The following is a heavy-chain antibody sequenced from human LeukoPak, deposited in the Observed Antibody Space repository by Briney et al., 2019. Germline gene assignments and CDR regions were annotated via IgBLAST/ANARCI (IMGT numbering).Heavy chain of an antibody. CDR2: INHSGST. D-gene: IGHD1-14*01. V-gene: IGHV4-34*01. CDR1: GGSFSGYY. Sequence: KPSETLSLTCAVYGGSFSGYYWSWIRQPPGKGLEWIGEINHSGSTNYNPSIKSRVTISVDTSKNQFSLKLSSVTAADTAVYYCARHRYLPRAWFDPWGQGTLVTVSS. CDR3: ARHRYLPRAWFDP. J-gene: IGHJ5*02.